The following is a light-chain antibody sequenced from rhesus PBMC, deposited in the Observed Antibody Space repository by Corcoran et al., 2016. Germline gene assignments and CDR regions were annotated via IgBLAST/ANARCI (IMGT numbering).Light chain of an antibody. CDR1: SSVSTSY. Sequence: EIVLTQSPTSMAVSQGERVTISCTASSSVSTSYFHWYPQKPGFPQRLLVYRTSILAYGVPARVSGSVSGTSYTLTISSMEAEDAANYYCQQGNSIPWTFGQGTKVEIK. J-gene: IGKJ1*01. V-gene: IGKV3-35*01. CDR3: QQGNSIPWT. CDR2: RTS.